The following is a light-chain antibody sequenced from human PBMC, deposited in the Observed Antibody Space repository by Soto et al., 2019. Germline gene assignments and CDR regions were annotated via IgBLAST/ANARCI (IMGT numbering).Light chain of an antibody. J-gene: IGLJ2*01. CDR3: QFWDSRSSEAL. V-gene: IGLV3-21*02. CDR2: DDN. Sequence: SYELSQPPSVSVAPGQTATISCGGTKIGSASVHWYQQKPGQAPLLVVYDDNERPSGIPERFSGSYSGNTATLTISRVEGGDEADYYCQFWDSRSSEALFGGGTKLT. CDR1: KIGSAS.